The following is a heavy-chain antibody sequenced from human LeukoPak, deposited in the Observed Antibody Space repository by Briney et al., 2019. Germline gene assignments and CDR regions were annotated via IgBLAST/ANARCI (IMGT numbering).Heavy chain of an antibody. CDR2: INAYNGNT. D-gene: IGHD3-22*01. J-gene: IGHJ4*02. CDR3: ARGDDSSGYYPGYFDY. Sequence: ASVKVSCKASGHTFTSYGISWVRQAPGQGLEWMGWINAYNGNTNYAQKLQGRVTMTADTSTSTAYMELRSLRSDDTAVYYCARGDDSSGYYPGYFDYWGQGTLVTVSS. CDR1: GHTFTSYG. V-gene: IGHV1-18*01.